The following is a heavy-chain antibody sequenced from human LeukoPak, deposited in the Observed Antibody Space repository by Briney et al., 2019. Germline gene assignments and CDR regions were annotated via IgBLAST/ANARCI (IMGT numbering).Heavy chain of an antibody. CDR3: ARGVLPRGWLQGRGSDY. CDR2: MNPNSCNT. Sequence: ASVKVSCKSSGYTFTSYDINWVRQATGQGLEWMGWMNPNSCNTGYAQKFQGRVTMTRNTSISTAYMELSSLRSEDTAVYYCARGVLPRGWLQGRGSDYWGQGTLVTVSS. D-gene: IGHD5-12*01. V-gene: IGHV1-8*01. CDR1: GYTFTSYD. J-gene: IGHJ4*02.